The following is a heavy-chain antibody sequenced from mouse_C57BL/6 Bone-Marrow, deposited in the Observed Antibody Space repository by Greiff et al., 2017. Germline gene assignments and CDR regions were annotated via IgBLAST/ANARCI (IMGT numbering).Heavy chain of an antibody. CDR2: IWSGGST. J-gene: IGHJ3*01. Sequence: VKLMESGPGLVQPSQSLSITCTVSGFSLTSYGVHWVRQSPGKGLEWLGVIWSGGSTDYNAAFISRLSISKDNSKSQVFFKMNSLQADDTAIYYCASLMGDYEGWFAYWGQGTLVTVSA. V-gene: IGHV2-2*01. CDR3: ASLMGDYEGWFAY. D-gene: IGHD2-4*01. CDR1: GFSLTSYG.